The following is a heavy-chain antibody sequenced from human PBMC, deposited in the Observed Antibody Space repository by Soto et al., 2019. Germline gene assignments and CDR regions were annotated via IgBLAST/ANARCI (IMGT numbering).Heavy chain of an antibody. CDR3: VREGRSSGTGAYPYWFDP. CDR1: GDSISSGGYS. J-gene: IGHJ5*02. Sequence: QLQLQESGSGLVKPSETLSLTCTVSGDSISSGGYSWNWIRQPPGKGLEWIGYIFHSGSTYQNPSLKSRVTMSVDRSKNQFSLKLSSVTAADTAVYYCVREGRSSGTGAYPYWFDPWGQGTLVTVSS. CDR2: IFHSGST. V-gene: IGHV4-30-2*01. D-gene: IGHD2-8*02.